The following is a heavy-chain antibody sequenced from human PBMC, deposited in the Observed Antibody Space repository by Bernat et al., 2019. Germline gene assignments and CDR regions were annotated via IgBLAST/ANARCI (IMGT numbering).Heavy chain of an antibody. Sequence: QVTLKESGPVLVKPSETLTLTCAVSGFSLSSPKVGVSWIRQPPGKALEWLTHILSNDEKSFNTFLKSRLSISKDTSKGQVVLTMTNMDPVDTATYYCARIPDRTSSVSGFDYWGQGILVTVSS. J-gene: IGHJ4*02. CDR3: ARIPDRTSSVSGFDY. CDR2: ILSNDEK. D-gene: IGHD6-6*01. V-gene: IGHV2-26*01. CDR1: GFSLSSPKVG.